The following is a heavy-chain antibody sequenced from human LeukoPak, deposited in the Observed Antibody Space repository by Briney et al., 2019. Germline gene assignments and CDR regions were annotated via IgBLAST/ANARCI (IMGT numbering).Heavy chain of an antibody. CDR3: ARENYGSSIYYYYYYMDV. Sequence: SVKLSCNACGYTFTSYGSSWVRQPPGQGLEWMGCINPNSGGTNYAQKFQGRVTMTRDTSISTAYMELSRLRSDDTAVYYCARENYGSSIYYYYYYMDVWGKGTTVTISS. CDR1: GYTFTSYG. CDR2: INPNSGGT. V-gene: IGHV1-2*02. D-gene: IGHD3-10*01. J-gene: IGHJ6*03.